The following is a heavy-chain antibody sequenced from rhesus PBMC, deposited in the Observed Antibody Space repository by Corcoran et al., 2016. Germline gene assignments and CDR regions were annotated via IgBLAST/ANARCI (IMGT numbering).Heavy chain of an antibody. CDR1: GGFISSNS. Sequence: QVQLQESGPGLVKPSETLSLTCGVSGGFISSNSWTWIRQAQGKGLEWIGRIFGDGGSTSYNPSLTSRVTISTDTSKNQFSLKLNSVTAADTAVYYCVRGRVVNDRGADYWGQGVLVTVSS. J-gene: IGHJ4*01. D-gene: IGHD3-28*01. CDR2: IFGDGGST. V-gene: IGHV4-147*01. CDR3: VRGRVVNDRGADY.